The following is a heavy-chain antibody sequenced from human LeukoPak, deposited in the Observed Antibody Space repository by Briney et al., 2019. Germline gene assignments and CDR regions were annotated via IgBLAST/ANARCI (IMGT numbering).Heavy chain of an antibody. CDR1: GYTFTSYY. D-gene: IGHD3-3*01. V-gene: IGHV1-46*01. J-gene: IGHJ3*02. Sequence: GASVKVSCKASGYTFTSYYMHWVRQAPGQGLEWMGIINPSGGSTSYAQKFQGRVTMTRNTSISTAYMELSSLRSEDTAVYYCARVNNSPTYYGFWSGYHTGSGAFDIWGQGTMVTVSS. CDR3: ARVNNSPTYYGFWSGYHTGSGAFDI. CDR2: INPSGGST.